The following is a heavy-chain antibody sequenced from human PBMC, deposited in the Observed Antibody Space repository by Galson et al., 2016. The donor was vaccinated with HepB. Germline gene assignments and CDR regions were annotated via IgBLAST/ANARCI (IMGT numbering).Heavy chain of an antibody. D-gene: IGHD6-19*01. J-gene: IGHJ4*02. V-gene: IGHV3-33*01. CDR2: IWYDGRNE. CDR3: ARDRGEEWLVGSVDY. Sequence: SLRLSCAASGFSFRSYGMHWVRQAPGKGLEWVAVIWYDGRNEHYADSVKGRLTISRDNPKNTLYLQMNSLTAEDTGVYYCARDRGEEWLVGSVDYWGPGTMASVSS. CDR1: GFSFRSYG.